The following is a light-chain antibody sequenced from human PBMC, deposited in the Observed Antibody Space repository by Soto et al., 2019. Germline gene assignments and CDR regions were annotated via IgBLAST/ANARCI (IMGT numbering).Light chain of an antibody. Sequence: EIVMTQSPATLSVSPGERATLSCRASQSVSSSYLAWYQQKPGQAPRLLIYGASSRATGIPDRFSGSGSGTDFTLTISRLEPEDFAVYFCQHFGSSPPVIFGQGTKVDI. CDR3: QHFGSSPPVI. J-gene: IGKJ1*01. V-gene: IGKV3-20*01. CDR2: GAS. CDR1: QSVSSSY.